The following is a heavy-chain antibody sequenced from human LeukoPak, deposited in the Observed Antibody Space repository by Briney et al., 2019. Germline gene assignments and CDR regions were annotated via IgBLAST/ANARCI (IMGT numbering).Heavy chain of an antibody. V-gene: IGHV1-18*01. CDR3: ARGAPYRSDWFDP. D-gene: IGHD6-19*01. J-gene: IGHJ5*02. Sequence: ASVKVSCKASGYTFSSYGINWVRQAPGQGLEWMGWISAYNGNTNYAQKLQGRVTMTTDTSTSTAYMDLRSLRSDDTAVYYCARGAPYRSDWFDPWGQGTLVTVSS. CDR2: ISAYNGNT. CDR1: GYTFSSYG.